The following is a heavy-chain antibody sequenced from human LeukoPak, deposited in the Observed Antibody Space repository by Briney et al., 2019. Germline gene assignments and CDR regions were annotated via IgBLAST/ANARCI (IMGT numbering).Heavy chain of an antibody. J-gene: IGHJ4*02. CDR1: GFTFSNYA. CDR3: SKWGDYDVLTGYYDSDF. V-gene: IGHV3-23*01. D-gene: IGHD3-9*01. CDR2: IVGSGGST. Sequence: GASLRLSCAASGFTFSNYAMSWARQAPGKGLEWASAIVGSGGSTYYADSVKGRFTISRDNSKNTLFLQMNSLRVEDTALYYCSKWGDYDVLTGYYDSDFWGQGTLVTVSS.